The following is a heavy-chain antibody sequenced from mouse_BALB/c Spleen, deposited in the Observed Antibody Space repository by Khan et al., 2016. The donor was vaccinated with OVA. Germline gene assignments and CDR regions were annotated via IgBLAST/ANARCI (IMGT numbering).Heavy chain of an antibody. D-gene: IGHD1-1*01. Sequence: VQLQESGPGLVKPSQSLSLTCTVTGYSITSDYAWNWIRQFPGNKLEWMGYINYSGSTSYIPSLKSRISITRDTSKNQFFLQLNSVTTEDTATYYCGDGSSYWYFDVWGEGTTVTVSS. CDR2: INYSGST. J-gene: IGHJ1*01. V-gene: IGHV3-2*02. CDR1: GYSITSDYA. CDR3: GDGSSYWYFDV.